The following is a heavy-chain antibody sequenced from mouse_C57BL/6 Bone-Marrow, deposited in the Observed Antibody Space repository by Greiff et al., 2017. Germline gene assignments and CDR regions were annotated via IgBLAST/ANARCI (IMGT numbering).Heavy chain of an antibody. CDR3: TTVITTVVAPGYFDY. Sequence: EVQLQQSGAELVRPGASVKLSCTASGFNIKDDYMHWVKQRPEQGPEWIGWIDPENGDTEYASKFQGKATITADTSSNTAYLQLSSLTSEDTAVYYCTTVITTVVAPGYFDYWGQGTTLTVSS. CDR2: IDPENGDT. D-gene: IGHD1-1*01. V-gene: IGHV14-4*01. J-gene: IGHJ2*01. CDR1: GFNIKDDY.